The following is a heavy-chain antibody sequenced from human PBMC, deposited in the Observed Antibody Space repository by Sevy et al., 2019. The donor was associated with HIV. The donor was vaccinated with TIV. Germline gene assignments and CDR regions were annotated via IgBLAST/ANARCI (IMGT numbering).Heavy chain of an antibody. CDR3: ARDLGIVAVPAADKVPYY. D-gene: IGHD2-2*03. J-gene: IGHJ4*02. Sequence: APDKVSCKASGYTFTSYGISWVRQAPGQGLEWMGWISAYNGNTNYAQKLQGRVTMTTDTSTSTAYMELRSLRSDDTAVYYCARDLGIVAVPAADKVPYYWGQGTLVTVSS. V-gene: IGHV1-18*01. CDR1: GYTFTSYG. CDR2: ISAYNGNT.